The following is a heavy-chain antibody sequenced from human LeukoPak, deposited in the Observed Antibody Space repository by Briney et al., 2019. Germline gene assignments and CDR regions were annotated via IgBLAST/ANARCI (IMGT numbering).Heavy chain of an antibody. Sequence: PSETLSLTCTVSGGSMSSYRWSWIRQPPGKGLEWIGYIYNSGSTNYNPSLKSRVTISLDTSKNQFSRKLNSVTAADTAVYYCARDDRGGNLGYWGQGTLVTVSS. CDR2: IYNSGST. V-gene: IGHV4-59*01. CDR3: ARDDRGGNLGY. J-gene: IGHJ4*02. D-gene: IGHD3-16*01. CDR1: GGSMSSYR.